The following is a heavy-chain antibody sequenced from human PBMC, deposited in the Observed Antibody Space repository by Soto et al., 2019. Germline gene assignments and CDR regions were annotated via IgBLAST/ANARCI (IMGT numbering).Heavy chain of an antibody. Sequence: GSSLKICGKGSGDRVTRYWISWVRQMPGNGLEWMGRIDPSDSYTNYSPSFQGHVTIAADKSISTAYLQWSSLKASDTAMYYCAKHGSRGGDFWGQGTLVTVAS. J-gene: IGHJ4*02. CDR1: GDRVTRYW. CDR3: AKHGSRGGDF. D-gene: IGHD6-13*01. CDR2: IDPSDSYT. V-gene: IGHV5-10-1*01.